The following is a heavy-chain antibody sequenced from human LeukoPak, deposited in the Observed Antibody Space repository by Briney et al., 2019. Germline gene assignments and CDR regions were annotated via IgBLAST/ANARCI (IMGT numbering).Heavy chain of an antibody. D-gene: IGHD1-14*01. V-gene: IGHV4-61*02. Sequence: PSETLSLTCTVSGGSISSGGYHWSWIRHPAGKGLEWIGRIYTSGSTSYNPSLKSRVTISVDTSKNQFSLKLSSVTAADTAVYYCARDPGGYKHFDYWGQGTLVTVSS. J-gene: IGHJ4*02. CDR2: IYTSGST. CDR1: GGSISSGGYH. CDR3: ARDPGGYKHFDY.